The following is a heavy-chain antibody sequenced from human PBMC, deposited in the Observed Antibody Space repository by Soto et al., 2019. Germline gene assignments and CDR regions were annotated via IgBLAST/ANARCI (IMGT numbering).Heavy chain of an antibody. J-gene: IGHJ4*02. Sequence: LRLSCAASGFTFSSYGMHWVRQAPGKGLEWVAVISYDGSNKYYADSVKGRFTISRDNSKNTLYLQMNSLRAEDTAVYYCAKDGQWLRLQQYYFDYWGQGTLVTVSS. D-gene: IGHD5-12*01. CDR2: ISYDGSNK. CDR3: AKDGQWLRLQQYYFDY. V-gene: IGHV3-30*18. CDR1: GFTFSSYG.